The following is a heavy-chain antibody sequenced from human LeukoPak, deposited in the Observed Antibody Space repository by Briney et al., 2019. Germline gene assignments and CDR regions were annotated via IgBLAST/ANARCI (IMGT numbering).Heavy chain of an antibody. D-gene: IGHD3-22*01. V-gene: IGHV3-21*01. CDR2: ISSSSSYI. CDR1: GFTFSSYS. J-gene: IGHJ4*02. Sequence: GGSLRLSCAASGFTFSSYSMNWVRQAPGKGLEWVSSISSSSSYIYYADSVKGRFTISRDNAKNSLYLQMNSLRAEDTAVYYCVRDLTGTGGTDSSGYSYFDYWGQGTLVTVSS. CDR3: VRDLTGTGGTDSSGYSYFDY.